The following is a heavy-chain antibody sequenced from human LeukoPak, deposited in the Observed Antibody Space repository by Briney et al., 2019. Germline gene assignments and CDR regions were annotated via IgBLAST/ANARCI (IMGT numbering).Heavy chain of an antibody. CDR1: GFTFSSYW. D-gene: IGHD6-19*01. J-gene: IGHJ4*02. Sequence: PGGSLRLSCAASGFTFSSYWMSWVRQAPGKGLEWVANIKQDGSEKYYVDSVKGRFTISRDNAKNSLYLQMNSLRAVDTAVYYCARVRRNSGYEQRYSSGWYGHDYWGQGTLVTVSS. CDR3: ARVRRNSGYEQRYSSGWYGHDY. CDR2: IKQDGSEK. V-gene: IGHV3-7*01.